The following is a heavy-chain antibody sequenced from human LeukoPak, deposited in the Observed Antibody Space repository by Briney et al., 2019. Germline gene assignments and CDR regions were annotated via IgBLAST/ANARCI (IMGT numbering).Heavy chain of an antibody. D-gene: IGHD1-1*01. CDR2: VSPSDSDT. Sequence: GGSLEISWEGSGSPFTNLWIGGVRQMPGKGLEGMGIVSPSDSDTRYSPSFQGQVTISADKSITTAYLQWSSLKASDTATYYCVRQPRVHTPDFWGQGTLVTVSS. J-gene: IGHJ4*02. V-gene: IGHV5-51*01. CDR1: GSPFTNLW. CDR3: VRQPRVHTPDF.